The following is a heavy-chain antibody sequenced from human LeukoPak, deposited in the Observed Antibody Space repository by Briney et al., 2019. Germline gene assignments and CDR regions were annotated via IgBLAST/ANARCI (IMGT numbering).Heavy chain of an antibody. CDR1: GFSLSSYS. CDR3: ARDLMIFGVVITDWFDP. Sequence: NPGGSVRLSCAASGFSLSSYSMNWVRQAPGKGLEWVSSISSSSSYIYYADSVKGRFTISRDNAKNSLYLQMNSLRAEATAVYYCARDLMIFGVVITDWFDPWGQGTLVTVSS. CDR2: ISSSSSYI. J-gene: IGHJ5*02. D-gene: IGHD3-3*01. V-gene: IGHV3-21*01.